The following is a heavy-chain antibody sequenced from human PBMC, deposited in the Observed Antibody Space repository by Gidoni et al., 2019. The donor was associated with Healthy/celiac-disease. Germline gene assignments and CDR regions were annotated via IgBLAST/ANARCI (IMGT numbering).Heavy chain of an antibody. Sequence: QVQLVESGGGVVQPGRSLRLSCSASGFPFSSYGMPWVRQAPGKGLEWVAVISYDGSNKYYADSVKGRFTISRDNSKNTLYLQMNSLRAEDTAVYYCATLLTLGYSSSWYFNGMDVWGQGTTVTVSS. V-gene: IGHV3-30*03. J-gene: IGHJ6*02. D-gene: IGHD6-13*01. CDR3: ATLLTLGYSSSWYFNGMDV. CDR2: ISYDGSNK. CDR1: GFPFSSYG.